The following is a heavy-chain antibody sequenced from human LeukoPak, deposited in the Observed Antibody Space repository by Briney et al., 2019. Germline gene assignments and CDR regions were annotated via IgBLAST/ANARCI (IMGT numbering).Heavy chain of an antibody. CDR3: ARDGGYYYDSSGSFDY. D-gene: IGHD3-22*01. J-gene: IGHJ4*02. CDR1: GGTFSSYA. CDR2: IIPILGIA. V-gene: IGHV1-69*04. Sequence: GSSVKVSCKASGGTFSSYANSWVRQAPGQGLEWMGRIIPILGIANYAQKFQGRVTITADKSTSTAYMELSSLRSEDTAVYYCARDGGYYYDSSGSFDYWGQGTLVTVSS.